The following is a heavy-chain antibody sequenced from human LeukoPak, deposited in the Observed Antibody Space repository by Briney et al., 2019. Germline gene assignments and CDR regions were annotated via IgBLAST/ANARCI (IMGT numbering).Heavy chain of an antibody. CDR3: AKDSHYDSSGYIDY. D-gene: IGHD3-22*01. J-gene: IGHJ4*02. CDR1: GYTLTELS. V-gene: IGHV1-24*01. CDR2: FDPEDGET. Sequence: ASVKVSCKVSGYTLTELSMHWVRQAPGKGLEWMGGFDPEDGETIYAQKFQGRVTMTEDTSTDTAYMELSSLRAEDTALYYCAKDSHYDSSGYIDYWGQGTLVTVSS.